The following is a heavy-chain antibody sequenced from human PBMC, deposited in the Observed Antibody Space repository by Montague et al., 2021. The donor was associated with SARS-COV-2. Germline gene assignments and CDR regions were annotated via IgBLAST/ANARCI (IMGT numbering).Heavy chain of an antibody. D-gene: IGHD4-17*01. CDR3: ARALPVTTFFYSYYGMDR. Sequence: SETLSLTCAVYGGSFSGYYWSRIRQPPGKGLEWIGEINHSGSTNYNPSLKSRVTISVDTSKNQFSLELSSVTAADTAVYYCARALPVTTFFYSYYGMDRWGQGTSVTV. CDR1: GGSFSGYY. CDR2: INHSGST. V-gene: IGHV4-34*01. J-gene: IGHJ6*02.